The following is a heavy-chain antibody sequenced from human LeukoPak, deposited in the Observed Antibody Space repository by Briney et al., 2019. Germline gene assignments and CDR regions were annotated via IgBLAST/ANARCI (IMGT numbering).Heavy chain of an antibody. CDR2: ISHNGETK. D-gene: IGHD6-13*01. CDR3: ARDRHGYFDY. J-gene: IGHJ4*02. CDR1: GFTLSDHY. Sequence: GGSLRLSCAASGFTLSDHYMIWLRQAPGKGLEAISYISHNGETKYYADSVKGRLSISRDNAKSSLYLQMNSLRVEDTAVYYCARDRHGYFDYWGQGTLVTVSS. V-gene: IGHV3-11*01.